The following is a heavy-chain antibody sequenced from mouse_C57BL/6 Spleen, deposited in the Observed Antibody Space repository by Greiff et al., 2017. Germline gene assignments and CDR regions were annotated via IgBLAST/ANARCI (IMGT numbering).Heavy chain of an antibody. CDR2: IWSGGST. CDR1: GFSLTSYG. D-gene: IGHD2-2*01. Sequence: QVQLKESGPGLVQPSQSLSITCTVSGFSLTSYGVHWVRQSPGKGLEWLGVIWSGGSTDYNAAFISRLSISKDNSKSQVFFKMNSLQADDTAIYYCARTLYYGYPAWFAYWGQGTLVTVSA. CDR3: ARTLYYGYPAWFAY. V-gene: IGHV2-2*01. J-gene: IGHJ3*01.